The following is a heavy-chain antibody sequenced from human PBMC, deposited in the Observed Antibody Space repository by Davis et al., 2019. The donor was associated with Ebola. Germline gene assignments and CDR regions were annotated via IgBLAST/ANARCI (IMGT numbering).Heavy chain of an antibody. CDR2: IKQDGREK. J-gene: IGHJ4*02. Sequence: PGGSLRLSCAASGFTFSNYWMSWVRQAPGKGLEWVANIKQDGREKYFVDSVKGRFTISRDNAKNSLYLQMNSLRAEDTAVYYCARDSYSNYFDYWGQGTLVTVSS. V-gene: IGHV3-7*01. D-gene: IGHD4-11*01. CDR1: GFTFSNYW. CDR3: ARDSYSNYFDY.